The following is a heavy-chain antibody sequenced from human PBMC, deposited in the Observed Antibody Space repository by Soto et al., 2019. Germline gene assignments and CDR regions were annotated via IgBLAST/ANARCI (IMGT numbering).Heavy chain of an antibody. J-gene: IGHJ5*02. Sequence: QVQLVESGGGVVQPGRSLRLSCAASGFTFSSYAMHWVRQAPGKGLEWVAVISYDGSNKYYADSVKGRFTISRDNSKNTLYLQMNSLRAEDTAVYYCARDGENIVATIRLNWFDPWGQGTLVTVSS. CDR1: GFTFSSYA. CDR3: ARDGENIVATIRLNWFDP. D-gene: IGHD5-12*01. CDR2: ISYDGSNK. V-gene: IGHV3-30-3*01.